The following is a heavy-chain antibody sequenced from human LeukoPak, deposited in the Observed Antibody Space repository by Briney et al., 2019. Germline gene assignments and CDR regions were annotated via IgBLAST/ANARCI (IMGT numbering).Heavy chain of an antibody. V-gene: IGHV1-18*01. J-gene: IGHJ4*02. Sequence: ASVKVSCTASGYTFTSYGISWVRQAPGQGLEWMGWISAYNGNTNYAQKLQGRVTMTTDTSTSTAYMELRSLRSDDTAVYYCARDGIVIVVVPAANPHFDYWGQGTLVTVSS. CDR3: ARDGIVIVVVPAANPHFDY. D-gene: IGHD2-2*01. CDR2: ISAYNGNT. CDR1: GYTFTSYG.